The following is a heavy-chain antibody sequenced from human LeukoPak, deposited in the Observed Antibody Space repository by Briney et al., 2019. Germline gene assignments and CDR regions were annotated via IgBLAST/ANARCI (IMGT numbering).Heavy chain of an antibody. Sequence: GGSLRLSCAASGFTFSTYALSWVRRAPGKGLEWVSGVGGSGDRTYYADSVKGRFTISRDNSKNTLFLHMDSLRAEDTAVYYCARSRYSGYDRDFYYGMHVWGQGTTVTVSS. D-gene: IGHD5-12*01. CDR3: ARSRYSGYDRDFYYGMHV. V-gene: IGHV3-23*01. J-gene: IGHJ6*01. CDR2: VGGSGDRT. CDR1: GFTFSTYA.